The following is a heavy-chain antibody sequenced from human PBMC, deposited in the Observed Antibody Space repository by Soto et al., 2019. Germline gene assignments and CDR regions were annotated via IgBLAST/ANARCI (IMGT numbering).Heavy chain of an antibody. CDR3: ARDRALFLRDGYNFCFEY. CDR1: GFTFSSYV. CDR2: IWYDGSNK. J-gene: IGHJ4*02. D-gene: IGHD3-3*01. Sequence: QVQLVESGGGVVQPGRSLRLSCAASGFTFSSYVMHWVRQAPGKGLEWVAVIWYDGSNKYYADSVKGRFTISRDNSNNTLYLQMNSLRAEDTAVYYCARDRALFLRDGYNFCFEYWGQGTLVTVSS. V-gene: IGHV3-33*01.